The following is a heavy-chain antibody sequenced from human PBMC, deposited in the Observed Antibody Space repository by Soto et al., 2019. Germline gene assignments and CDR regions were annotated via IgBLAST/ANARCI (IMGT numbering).Heavy chain of an antibody. CDR1: GFTFTTYN. D-gene: IGHD1-26*01. CDR3: ARDSASFSY. J-gene: IGHJ4*02. V-gene: IGHV3-21*01. Sequence: GGSLRLSCAASGFTFTTYNMNWVRQAPGKGLEWVSSITGSSGYTYYADSVKGRFTISRDNAKNSLYLQMNSLRAEDTALYYCARDSASFSYWGQGTLVTVSS. CDR2: ITGSSGYT.